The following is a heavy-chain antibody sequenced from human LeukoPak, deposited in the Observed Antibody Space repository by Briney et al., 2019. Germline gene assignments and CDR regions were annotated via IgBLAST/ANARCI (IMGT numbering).Heavy chain of an antibody. D-gene: IGHD5-18*01. V-gene: IGHV4-4*07. J-gene: IGHJ4*02. CDR1: GGSISSYY. CDR2: IYTSGST. Sequence: SETLSLTCTVAGGSISSYYWSWIRQPAGKGLEWIGRIYTSGSTNYNPSLKSRVTISIDTSKNQFSLKLNSVTAADTAVYYCARDRGYSYAFDYWGQGTLVTVSS. CDR3: ARDRGYSYAFDY.